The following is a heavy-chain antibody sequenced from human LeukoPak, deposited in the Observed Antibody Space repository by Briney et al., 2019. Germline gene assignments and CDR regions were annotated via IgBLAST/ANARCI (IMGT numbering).Heavy chain of an antibody. J-gene: IGHJ3*02. V-gene: IGHV3-30-3*01. CDR2: ISYDGSNK. CDR3: AKDRTPYGVDAFDI. CDR1: GFTFSSYA. D-gene: IGHD4-17*01. Sequence: AGGSLRLSCAASGFTFSSYAMHWVRQAPGKGLEWVAVISYDGSNKYYADSVKGRFTISRDNSKNTLYLQMNSLRAEDTAVYYCAKDRTPYGVDAFDIWGQGTMVIVSS.